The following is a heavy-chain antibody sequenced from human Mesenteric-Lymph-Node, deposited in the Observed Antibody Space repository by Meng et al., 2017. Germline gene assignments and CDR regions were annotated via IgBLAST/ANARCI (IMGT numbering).Heavy chain of an antibody. CDR2: FDPEDGET. Sequence: ASVKVSCKVSGYTLTELSMHWVRQAPGKGLEWMGGFDPEDGETIYAQKFQGRVTMTEDTSTDTAYMELSSLRSEDTAVYYCATDQYYYDSSGTMTYYFDYWGQGTLVTVSS. CDR1: GYTLTELS. CDR3: ATDQYYYDSSGTMTYYFDY. D-gene: IGHD3-22*01. J-gene: IGHJ4*02. V-gene: IGHV1-24*01.